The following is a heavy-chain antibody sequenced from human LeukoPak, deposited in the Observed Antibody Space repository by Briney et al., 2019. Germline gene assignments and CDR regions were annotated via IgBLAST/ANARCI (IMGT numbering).Heavy chain of an antibody. J-gene: IGHJ4*02. D-gene: IGHD2-2*01. CDR2: IIPILGIA. CDR3: ARESRTVVPAATIGFGLGDY. Sequence: SVKVSCKAFGGTFSSYAISWVRQAPGQGLEWMGRIIPILGIANYAQKFQGRVTITADKSTSTAYMELSSLRSEDTAVYYCARESRTVVPAATIGFGLGDYWGQGTLVTVSS. CDR1: GGTFSSYA. V-gene: IGHV1-69*04.